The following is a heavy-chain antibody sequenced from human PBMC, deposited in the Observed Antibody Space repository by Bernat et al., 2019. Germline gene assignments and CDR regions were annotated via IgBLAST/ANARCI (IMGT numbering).Heavy chain of an antibody. D-gene: IGHD7-27*01. Sequence: QLQLQESGPGLVKPSETLSLTCTASGGSISSGSYYWGWIRQPPGKGLEWIGSIYYSGSTYYNPSLKSRVTISVDTSKNQFSLNLSSVTAADTAVYYCARLKNTGNYFRYWGQGTLVTVSS. CDR3: ARLKNTGNYFRY. CDR2: IYYSGST. V-gene: IGHV4-39*01. J-gene: IGHJ1*01. CDR1: GGSISSGSYY.